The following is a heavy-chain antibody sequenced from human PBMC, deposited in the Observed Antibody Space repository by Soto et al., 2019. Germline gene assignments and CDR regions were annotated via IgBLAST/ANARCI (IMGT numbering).Heavy chain of an antibody. CDR1: GGSFSGYY. D-gene: IGHD3-10*01. CDR2: INHSGST. Sequence: SETLSLTCAVYGGSFSGYYWSWMRQPPGKGLEWIGEINHSGSTNYNPSLKSRVTISVDTSKNQFSLKLSSVTAADTAVYYCARVHLLPRGSGISLYPLVASPPDDYWGQGTLVTVSS. J-gene: IGHJ4*02. CDR3: ARVHLLPRGSGISLYPLVASPPDDY. V-gene: IGHV4-34*01.